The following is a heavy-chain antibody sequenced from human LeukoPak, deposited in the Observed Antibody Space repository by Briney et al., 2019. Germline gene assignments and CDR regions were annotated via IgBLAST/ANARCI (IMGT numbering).Heavy chain of an antibody. Sequence: SETLSLTCTVSGGSISSYYWSWIRQPAGKGLEWIGRIYTSGSTNYNPSLKSRVTMSVDTSKNQFSLKLSSVTAADTAVYYCARCRTTPIYYYYYMDVWGKGTTVTVSS. CDR3: ARCRTTPIYYYYYMDV. J-gene: IGHJ6*03. V-gene: IGHV4-4*07. CDR1: GGSISSYY. D-gene: IGHD1-14*01. CDR2: IYTSGST.